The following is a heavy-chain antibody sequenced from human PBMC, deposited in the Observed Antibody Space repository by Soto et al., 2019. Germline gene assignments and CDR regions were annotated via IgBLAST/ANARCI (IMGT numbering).Heavy chain of an antibody. CDR2: ISGSGGST. Sequence: EVQLLESGGGLVQPGGSLRLSCAASGFTFSSYAMSWVRQAPGKGLEWVSDISGSGGSTYYADSVKGRFTISRDNSKNTLYLQMNSLRAEDTAVYYCAKARAQYYDFWSGYPVDYWGQGTLVTVSS. V-gene: IGHV3-23*01. CDR1: GFTFSSYA. CDR3: AKARAQYYDFWSGYPVDY. J-gene: IGHJ4*02. D-gene: IGHD3-3*01.